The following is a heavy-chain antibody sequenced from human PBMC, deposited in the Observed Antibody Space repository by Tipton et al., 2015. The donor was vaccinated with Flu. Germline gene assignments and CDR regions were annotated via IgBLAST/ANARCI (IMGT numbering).Heavy chain of an antibody. V-gene: IGHV4-38-2*01. CDR2: IYHRGST. CDR1: GYSISSGYY. Sequence: TLSLTCAVSGYSISSGYYWGWIRQPPGKGLEWIGSIYHRGSTYYNPSLKSRVTISVDTSKNQFSLKLSSVTAADTAVYYCAGQRLILDDSSGYYDYWGQGTLVTVSS. CDR3: AGQRLILDDSSGYYDY. J-gene: IGHJ4*02. D-gene: IGHD3-22*01.